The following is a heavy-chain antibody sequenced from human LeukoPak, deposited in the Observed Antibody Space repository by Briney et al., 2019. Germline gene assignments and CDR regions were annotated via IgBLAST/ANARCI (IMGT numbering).Heavy chain of an antibody. CDR2: ISSGSTI. V-gene: IGHV3-11*04. J-gene: IGHJ5*02. CDR1: GFTFSDYY. D-gene: IGHD2-15*01. Sequence: GGSLRLSCAASGFTFSDYYMSWIRQAPGKGLEWVSYISSGSTIYYADSVKGRFTISRDNAKNSLYLQMNSLRAEDTAVYYCARGRGLLDPWGQGTLVTVSS. CDR3: ARGRGLLDP.